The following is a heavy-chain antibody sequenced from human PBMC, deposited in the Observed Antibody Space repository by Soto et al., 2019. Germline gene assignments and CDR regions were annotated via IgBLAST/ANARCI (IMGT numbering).Heavy chain of an antibody. CDR3: ARHDRGSGWSPYFDF. CDR2: IYYSGST. J-gene: IGHJ4*02. V-gene: IGHV4-59*08. Sequence: QVQLQESGPGLVKPSETLSLTCTVSGGSVSGGSISSYYWSWIRQPPGKGLEWIGYIYYSGSTNYYPSLKRRVTISIDTSKNQSALKLSSVTAADTAVYYCARHDRGSGWSPYFDFWGQGTLVTVSS. D-gene: IGHD6-19*01. CDR1: GGSVSGGSISSYY.